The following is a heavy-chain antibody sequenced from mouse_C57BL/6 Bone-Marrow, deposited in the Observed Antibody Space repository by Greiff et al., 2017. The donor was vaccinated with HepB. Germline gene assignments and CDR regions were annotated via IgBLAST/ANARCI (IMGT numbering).Heavy chain of an antibody. J-gene: IGHJ2*01. D-gene: IGHD2-4*01. CDR2: ISSGSSTI. CDR1: GFTFSDYG. Sequence: EVQLQESGGGLVKPGGSLKLSCAASGFTFSDYGMHWVRQAPEKGLEWVAYISSGSSTIYYADTVKGRFTISRDNAKNTLFLQMTSLRSEDTAMYYCARDYYDYRYFDYWGQGTTLTVSS. CDR3: ARDYYDYRYFDY. V-gene: IGHV5-17*01.